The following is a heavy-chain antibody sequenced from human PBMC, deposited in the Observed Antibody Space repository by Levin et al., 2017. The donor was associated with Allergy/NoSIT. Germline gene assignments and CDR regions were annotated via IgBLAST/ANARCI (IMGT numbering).Heavy chain of an antibody. Sequence: GESLKISCAASGFTFSDYAMNWVRQAPGKGLEWVSGISGSGGITDYADSVRGRLIISRDNSKKTLSLQMNSLRAEDTAVYYCAKDGAVWGQGTLVTVSS. CDR3: AKDGAV. CDR1: GFTFSDYA. D-gene: IGHD3-16*01. CDR2: ISGSGGIT. V-gene: IGHV3-23*01. J-gene: IGHJ4*02.